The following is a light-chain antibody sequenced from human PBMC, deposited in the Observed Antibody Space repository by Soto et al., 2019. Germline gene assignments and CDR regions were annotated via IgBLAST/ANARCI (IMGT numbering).Light chain of an antibody. Sequence: QSVLTQPASVSGAPRHSITIFCVGTSGDIGDYNYVSWYQQHPGKVPKVIIYDVSNRPSGVSYRFSGTKSGNTASLTVSGLQAEDEADYYCCSYTRSGTLVLGTGTKINVL. CDR2: DVS. CDR3: CSYTRSGTLV. CDR1: SGDIGDYNY. J-gene: IGLJ1*01. V-gene: IGLV2-14*01.